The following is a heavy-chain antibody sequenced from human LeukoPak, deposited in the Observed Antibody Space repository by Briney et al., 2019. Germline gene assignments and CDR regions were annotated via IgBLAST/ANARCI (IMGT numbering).Heavy chain of an antibody. CDR2: ISSDGGNV. V-gene: IGHV3-30*18. D-gene: IGHD6-13*01. J-gene: IGHJ4*02. CDR1: AFTFRSFG. Sequence: GGSPRLSCAASAFTFRSFGMQWVRQAPGKGLEWVAFISSDGGNVYYADSVNGRFSISRDNFKATLYLQMNSLRPEDTAVYYCAKGQQGHMWLGNWGQGTLVIVSS. CDR3: AKGQQGHMWLGN.